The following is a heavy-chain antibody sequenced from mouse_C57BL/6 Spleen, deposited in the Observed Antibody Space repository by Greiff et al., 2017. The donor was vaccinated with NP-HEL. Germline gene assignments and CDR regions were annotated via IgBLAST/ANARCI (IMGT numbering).Heavy chain of an antibody. D-gene: IGHD2-3*01. V-gene: IGHV1-18*01. Sequence: EVQLQQSGPELVKPGASVKIPCKASGYTFTDYNMDWVKQSHGQSLEWIGDINPNNGGTIYNQKFKGKATLTVDKSSSTAYMELRSLTSEDTAVYYGARSIYDGYYVGYAMDYWGQGTSVTVSS. CDR2: INPNNGGT. J-gene: IGHJ4*01. CDR1: GYTFTDYN. CDR3: ARSIYDGYYVGYAMDY.